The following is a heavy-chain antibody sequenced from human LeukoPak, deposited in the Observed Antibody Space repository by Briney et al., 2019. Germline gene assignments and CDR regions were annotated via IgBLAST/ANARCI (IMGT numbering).Heavy chain of an antibody. Sequence: PSETLSLTCNVSGASVGSGSYYWSWIRQPPGKELEWIGYIYYSGSTNYNPSLKSRVTISINTSKNQFSLKLNSVTAADTAVYYCARGRPLGFVDYWGQGTLVTVSS. CDR1: GASVGSGSYY. CDR2: IYYSGST. CDR3: ARGRPLGFVDY. D-gene: IGHD3-16*01. V-gene: IGHV4-61*01. J-gene: IGHJ4*02.